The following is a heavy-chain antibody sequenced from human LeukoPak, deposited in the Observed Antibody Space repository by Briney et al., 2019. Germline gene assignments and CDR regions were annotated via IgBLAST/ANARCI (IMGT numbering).Heavy chain of an antibody. CDR2: TYYRAKRFY. J-gene: IGHJ4*02. V-gene: IGHV6-1*01. Sequence: SQTLSLTCAISGDSVSSNSAAWNWIRQSPSRVLEWLGRTYYRAKRFYNYAVSVKSRITINPDTSKNQFSLHLNAVTPADTAVYSGARDRETFDYWGQGTLVTVSS. CDR1: GDSVSSNSAA. CDR3: ARDRETFDY.